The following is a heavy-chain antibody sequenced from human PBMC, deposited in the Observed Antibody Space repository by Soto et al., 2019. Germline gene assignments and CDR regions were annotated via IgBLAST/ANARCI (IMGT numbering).Heavy chain of an antibody. CDR1: GGSISSGGYS. CDR2: IYHSGST. J-gene: IGHJ4*02. CDR3: ARRRGIAAAGSYFDY. D-gene: IGHD6-13*01. Sequence: SETLSLTCAVSGGSISSGGYSWSWIRQRPGKGLEWIGYIYHSGSTYYNPSLKSRVTISVDRSKNQFSLKLSSVTAADTAVYYCARRRGIAAAGSYFDYWGQGTLVTVSS. V-gene: IGHV4-30-2*01.